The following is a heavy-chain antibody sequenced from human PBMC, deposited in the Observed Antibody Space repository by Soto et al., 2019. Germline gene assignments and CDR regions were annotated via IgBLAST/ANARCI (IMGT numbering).Heavy chain of an antibody. CDR1: GFTFSNAW. V-gene: IGHV3-15*07. CDR2: IKSKTGGGTT. CDR3: TTARDYGDYVEDY. Sequence: GGSLRLSCAASGFTFSNAWMNWVRQAPGKGLEWVGRIKSKTGGGTTDYAAPVKGRFTISRDNSKNTLYLQMNSLKTEDTAVYYCTTARDYGDYVEDYWGQGTLVTVSS. D-gene: IGHD4-17*01. J-gene: IGHJ4*02.